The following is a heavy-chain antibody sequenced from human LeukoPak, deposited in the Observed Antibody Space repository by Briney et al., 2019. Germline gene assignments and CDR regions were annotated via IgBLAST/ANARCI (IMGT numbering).Heavy chain of an antibody. D-gene: IGHD6-19*01. Sequence: ASVKVSCKASGGTFSSYAISWVRQAPGQGLEWMGWINPNSGGTNYAQKFQGRVTMTRDTSISTAYMELSRLRSDDTAVYYCARDFAGYSSGWFNYYYYMDVWGKGTTVTVSS. CDR2: INPNSGGT. CDR3: ARDFAGYSSGWFNYYYYMDV. J-gene: IGHJ6*03. V-gene: IGHV1-2*02. CDR1: GGTFSSYA.